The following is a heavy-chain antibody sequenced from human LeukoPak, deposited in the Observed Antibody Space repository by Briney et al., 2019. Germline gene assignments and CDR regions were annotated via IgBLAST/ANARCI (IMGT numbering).Heavy chain of an antibody. D-gene: IGHD3-22*01. V-gene: IGHV3-11*06. CDR1: GFTFSDYY. J-gene: IGHJ1*01. Sequence: GGSLRLSCAASGFTFSDYYMSWIRQAPGKGLEWVSYVSSSSSYTNYADSVKGRFTISRDNAKNSLYLQMNSLRAEDTAVYYCARAGVYTYYYDSSGYPTTAYFQHWGQGTLVTVSS. CDR2: VSSSSSYT. CDR3: ARAGVYTYYYDSSGYPTTAYFQH.